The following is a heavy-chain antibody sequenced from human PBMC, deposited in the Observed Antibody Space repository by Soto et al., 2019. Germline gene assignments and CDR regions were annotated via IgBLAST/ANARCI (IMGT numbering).Heavy chain of an antibody. J-gene: IGHJ5*02. V-gene: IGHV3-23*01. CDR1: VFTFSSHA. CDR3: AKPPAKSVLGGVS. Sequence: LRLSCAASVFTFSSHAMSWVRQAPGKGLEWVSTISSGGDNTYSAVSVKGRFTISRDNSKNTLYLQMNSLRAEDTAVYYCAKPPAKSVLGGVSWGQGTLVTVSS. CDR2: ISSGGDNT. D-gene: IGHD3-16*01.